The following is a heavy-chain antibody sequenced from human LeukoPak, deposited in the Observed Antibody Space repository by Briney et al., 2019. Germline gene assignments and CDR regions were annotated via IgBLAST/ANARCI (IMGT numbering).Heavy chain of an antibody. J-gene: IGHJ3*02. Sequence: GGSLRLSCAASGFTFSNAWMNWVSQAPGKGLEWVSYISSSGSTIYYADSVKGRFTISRDNANNSLYLQMNSLRAEDTAVYYCARATGDGRHAFDIWGQGTIVTVSS. V-gene: IGHV3-48*04. CDR2: ISSSGSTI. CDR3: ARATGDGRHAFDI. CDR1: GFTFSNAW. D-gene: IGHD7-27*01.